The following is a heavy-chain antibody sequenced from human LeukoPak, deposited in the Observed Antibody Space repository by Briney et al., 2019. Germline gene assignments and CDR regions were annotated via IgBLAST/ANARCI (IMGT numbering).Heavy chain of an antibody. CDR2: ITPSGGT. CDR1: GYTFTSYA. V-gene: IGHV1-2*02. J-gene: IGHJ4*02. D-gene: IGHD5-24*01. Sequence: ASVKVSCKASGYTFTSYAMHWVRQAPGQGLEWMGWITPSGGTNYPQKFQGRVAITRDTSVTTAYMDLSRLTSDDTAVYYCARDRYGDGFAHFDYWGQGALVTVSS. CDR3: ARDRYGDGFAHFDY.